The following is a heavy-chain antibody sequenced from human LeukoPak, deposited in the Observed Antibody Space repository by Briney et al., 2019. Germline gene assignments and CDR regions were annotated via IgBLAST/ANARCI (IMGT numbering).Heavy chain of an antibody. J-gene: IGHJ4*02. V-gene: IGHV1-18*01. D-gene: IGHD2-15*01. CDR2: ISAYNGNT. Sequence: EASVKVSCKASGYTFISFGISWVRQAPGQGLEWMGWISAYNGNTNYAHNFQGRVTMTTDTSTSTAYMELRSLRTDDTAVYYCARVQWSLNYWGQGTLVTVSS. CDR1: GYTFISFG. CDR3: ARVQWSLNY.